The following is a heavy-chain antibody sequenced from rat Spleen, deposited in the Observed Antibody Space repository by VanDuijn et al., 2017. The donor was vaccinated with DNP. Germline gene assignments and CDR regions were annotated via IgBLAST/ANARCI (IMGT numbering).Heavy chain of an antibody. J-gene: IGHJ4*01. Sequence: EVQLVESGGGLVQPGRSLKLSCAASGITFSNSGMHWIRQAPGKGLEWVASITSSGGSTYYPDSVKGRFTISSDNTKNTLYLKRDSLRSADTATYYCARMALPGITDYYAMDAWGQGTSVTVSS. CDR1: GITFSNSG. V-gene: IGHV5-19*01. D-gene: IGHD1-4*01. CDR3: ARMALPGITDYYAMDA. CDR2: ITSSGGST.